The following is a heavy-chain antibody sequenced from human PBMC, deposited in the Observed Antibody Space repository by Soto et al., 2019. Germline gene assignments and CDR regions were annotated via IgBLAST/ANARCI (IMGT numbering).Heavy chain of an antibody. CDR3: TGTPYYDFWSGYYSGAFDI. V-gene: IGHV3-73*01. CDR2: IRSKANSYAT. CDR1: GFTFSGSA. D-gene: IGHD3-3*01. Sequence: GGSLRLSCAASGFTFSGSAMHWVRQASGKGLEWVGRIRSKANSYATAYAASVKGRFTISRDDSKNTAYLQMNSLKTEDTAVYYCTGTPYYDFWSGYYSGAFDIWGQGTMVTVSS. J-gene: IGHJ3*02.